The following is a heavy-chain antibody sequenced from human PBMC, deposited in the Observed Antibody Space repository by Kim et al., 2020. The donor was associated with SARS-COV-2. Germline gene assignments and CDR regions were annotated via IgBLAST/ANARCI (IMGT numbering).Heavy chain of an antibody. CDR3: ATAAAGTTFDY. V-gene: IGHV4-31*02. Sequence: YYNPSLKSRVTISVDTSKNQFSLKLSSVTAADTAVYYCATAAAGTTFDYWGQGTLVTVSS. J-gene: IGHJ4*02. D-gene: IGHD6-13*01.